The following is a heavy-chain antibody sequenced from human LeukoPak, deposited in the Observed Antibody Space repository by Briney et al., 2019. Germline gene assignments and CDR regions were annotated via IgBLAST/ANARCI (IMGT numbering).Heavy chain of an antibody. Sequence: SDTLSLTCTVSGGSISRATYYWAWIRQPPGKGLEWIGSHDYSGTTFYNPSLKSRLTISGDTSKTQFSLRLRSVTAADTAVYYCARQGTNDYDTSGLDAFDIWGQGKMVTVSS. V-gene: IGHV4-39*01. CDR2: HDYSGTT. D-gene: IGHD3-22*01. J-gene: IGHJ3*02. CDR3: ARQGTNDYDTSGLDAFDI. CDR1: GGSISRATYY.